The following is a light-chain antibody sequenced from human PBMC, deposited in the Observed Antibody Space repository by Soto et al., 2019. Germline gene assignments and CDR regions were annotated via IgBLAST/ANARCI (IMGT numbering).Light chain of an antibody. V-gene: IGKV3-15*01. CDR1: HSVSTS. CDR2: SAS. J-gene: IGKJ2*01. CDR3: QQYIHGYT. Sequence: EVVMTQSPATLSVFPGERVTLSCRASHSVSTSFAWYQQKPGQAPRLLIYSASTRATGIPGRFSGSGSGAEFTLTINSLESEDFAVYYCQQYIHGYTFGQGTKLEIK.